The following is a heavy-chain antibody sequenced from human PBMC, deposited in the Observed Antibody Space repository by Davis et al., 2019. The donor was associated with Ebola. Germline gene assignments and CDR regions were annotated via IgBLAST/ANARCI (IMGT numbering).Heavy chain of an antibody. Sequence: PSETLSLTCTVSGYSISSGYYWGWIRQPPGKGLEWIGSIYHSGSTYYNPSLKSRVTISVDTSKNQFSLKLSSVTAADTALYYCARARGLGFDYWGQGTLVTVSS. V-gene: IGHV4-38-2*02. CDR3: ARARGLGFDY. J-gene: IGHJ4*02. CDR1: GYSISSGYY. CDR2: IYHSGST. D-gene: IGHD3-10*01.